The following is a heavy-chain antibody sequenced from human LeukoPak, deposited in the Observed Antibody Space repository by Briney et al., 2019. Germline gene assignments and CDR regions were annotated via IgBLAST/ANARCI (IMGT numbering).Heavy chain of an antibody. CDR2: IYYSGST. J-gene: IGHJ6*02. CDR3: ARGVRYFDWLLSNGMDV. CDR1: GGSISSGDYY. V-gene: IGHV4-30-4*02. Sequence: PSETLSLTCTVSGGSISSGDYYWSWIRQPPGKGLEWIGYIYYSGSTYYNPSLKSRVTISVDTSKNQFSLKLSSVTAADTAVYYCARGVRYFDWLLSNGMDVWGQGTTVTVSS. D-gene: IGHD3-9*01.